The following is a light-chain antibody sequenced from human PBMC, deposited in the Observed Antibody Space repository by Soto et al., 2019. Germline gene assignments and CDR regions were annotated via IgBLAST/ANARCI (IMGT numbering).Light chain of an antibody. CDR1: QGITSY. CDR3: QQPYSHPLT. Sequence: IQLTQSPSSLSASVGDRVTITCRASQGITSYLAWYQQRPGKAPGVLIYSASTLQSGVPSRFSGSGYGTDFSLTISNLQPEDSATYYCQQPYSHPLTFGGGTKVEIK. J-gene: IGKJ4*01. CDR2: SAS. V-gene: IGKV1-9*01.